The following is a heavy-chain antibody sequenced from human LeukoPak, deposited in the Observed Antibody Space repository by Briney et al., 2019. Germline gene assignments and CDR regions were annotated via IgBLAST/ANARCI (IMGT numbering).Heavy chain of an antibody. Sequence: SETLSLTCTVSGGSISRGGYYWSWIRQPPGKGLEWIGYIYHSGSTYYNPSLKSRVTISVDRSKNQFSLKLSSVTAADTAVYYCARAPLEYSSSSGDYWGQGTLVTVSS. D-gene: IGHD6-6*01. V-gene: IGHV4-30-2*01. CDR2: IYHSGST. CDR1: GGSISRGGYY. J-gene: IGHJ4*02. CDR3: ARAPLEYSSSSGDY.